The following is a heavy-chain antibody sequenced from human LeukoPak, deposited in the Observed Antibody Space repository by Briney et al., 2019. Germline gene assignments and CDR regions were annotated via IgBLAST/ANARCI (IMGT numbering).Heavy chain of an antibody. J-gene: IGHJ4*02. CDR3: GRTSSSGRVGGYYFDY. CDR2: INYSGST. CDR1: GGSISSYY. V-gene: IGHV4-59*08. D-gene: IGHD6-19*01. Sequence: SETLSLTCTVSGGSISSYYWSWIRQPPGQGLEWIGYINYSGSTNYNHSLNSRATISVDTTNNHFSLMLSSVTAAATAVYYCGRTSSSGRVGGYYFDYWGQGTLVTVSS.